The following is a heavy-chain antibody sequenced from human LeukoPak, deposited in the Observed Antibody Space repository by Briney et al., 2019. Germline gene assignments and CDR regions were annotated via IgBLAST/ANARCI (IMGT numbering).Heavy chain of an antibody. CDR2: IYSGGST. D-gene: IGHD2-21*01. V-gene: IGHV3-53*01. CDR1: GFTVSSNF. CDR3: TRGGGGSFPHY. J-gene: IGHJ4*02. Sequence: GGSLRLSCAASGFTVSSNFLSWVRQPPGKGLEWASDIYSGGSTYYADSVKGRFTISRDNSKNTLYLQMNSLRAEDTAVYYCTRGGGGSFPHYWGQGTLVTVSS.